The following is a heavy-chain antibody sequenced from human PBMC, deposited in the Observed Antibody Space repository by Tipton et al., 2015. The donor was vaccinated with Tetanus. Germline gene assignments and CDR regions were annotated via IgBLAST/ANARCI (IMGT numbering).Heavy chain of an antibody. Sequence: TLSLTCAVYGESLSRYYWTWIRQPPGKGLEWIGEVDDSGSTNYSPSLTSRVTISLDTSKNEFSLTLSSVTAADTAVYYCARRSYCSSSRCFDAFDLWGQGTMVSVSS. J-gene: IGHJ3*01. V-gene: IGHV4-34*01. CDR2: VDDSGST. CDR1: GESLSRYY. CDR3: ARRSYCSSSRCFDAFDL. D-gene: IGHD2-2*01.